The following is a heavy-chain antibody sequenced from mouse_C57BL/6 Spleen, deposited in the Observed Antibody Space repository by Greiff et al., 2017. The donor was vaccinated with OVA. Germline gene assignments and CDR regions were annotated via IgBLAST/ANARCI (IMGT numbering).Heavy chain of an antibody. Sequence: EVKLVESGGGLVKPGGSLKLSCAASGFTFSSYAMSWVRQTPEKRLEWVATISDGGSYTYYPDNVKGRFTISRDNAKNNLYLQLSHLKSEDTAMYDCAGDRGTTVVRGMDYWGQGTSVTVSS. V-gene: IGHV5-4*01. CDR3: AGDRGTTVVRGMDY. CDR2: ISDGGSYT. D-gene: IGHD1-1*01. CDR1: GFTFSSYA. J-gene: IGHJ4*01.